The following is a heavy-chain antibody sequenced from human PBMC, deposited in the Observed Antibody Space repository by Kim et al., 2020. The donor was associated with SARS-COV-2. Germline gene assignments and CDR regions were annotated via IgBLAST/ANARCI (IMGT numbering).Heavy chain of an antibody. J-gene: IGHJ4*02. V-gene: IGHV3-11*04. CDR3: ARVGGSGTYFDY. Sequence: YYADSVKGRFTISRDNAKNALYLQMNSLRAEDTAVYYCARVGGSGTYFDYWGQGTLVTVSS. D-gene: IGHD3-10*01.